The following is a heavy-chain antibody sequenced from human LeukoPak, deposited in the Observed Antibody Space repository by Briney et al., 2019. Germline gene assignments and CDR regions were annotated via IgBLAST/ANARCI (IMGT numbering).Heavy chain of an antibody. J-gene: IGHJ4*02. CDR2: ISGSGGST. Sequence: PGGSLRLSCAASGFTFSSYAMSWVRQAPGKGLEWASAISGSGGSTYYADSVKGRFTISRDNSKNTLYLQMNSLRAEDTAVYYCAKTPVDFWSGFYTHFDHWGQGTLVTVSS. CDR3: AKTPVDFWSGFYTHFDH. D-gene: IGHD3-3*01. V-gene: IGHV3-23*01. CDR1: GFTFSSYA.